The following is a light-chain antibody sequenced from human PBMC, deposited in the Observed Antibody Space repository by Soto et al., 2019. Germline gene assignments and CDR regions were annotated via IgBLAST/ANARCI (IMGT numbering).Light chain of an antibody. J-gene: IGKJ4*01. CDR1: QSVGSF. CDR2: DAT. V-gene: IGKV3-11*01. CDR3: QQSYSTPPLT. Sequence: EIVLTQSPATLSLSPGERATLSCRASQSVGSFLAWYQQKPGQAPRLLMYDATNRATGIPARFSGSGSVTDFTLTISSLEPEDFATYYCQQSYSTPPLTFGGGTKVEIK.